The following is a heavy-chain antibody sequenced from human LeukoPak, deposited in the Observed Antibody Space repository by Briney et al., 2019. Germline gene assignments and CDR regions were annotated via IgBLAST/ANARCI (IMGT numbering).Heavy chain of an antibody. J-gene: IGHJ1*01. D-gene: IGHD2-15*01. V-gene: IGHV3-23*01. CDR2: ISGSGGST. CDR1: GFTFSSYA. Sequence: GGSLRLSCAASGFTFSSYAMSWVRQAPGKGLEWVSAISGSGGSTYYADSVKGRFTISRDNSKNTLYLQMNSLRAEDTAVYYCATLLRLEYSQHWGQATLVTVSS. CDR3: ATLLRLEYSQH.